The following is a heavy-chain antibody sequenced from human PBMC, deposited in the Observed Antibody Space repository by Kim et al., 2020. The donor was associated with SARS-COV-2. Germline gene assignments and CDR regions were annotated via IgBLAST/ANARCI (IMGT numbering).Heavy chain of an antibody. J-gene: IGHJ3*02. CDR2: IVPPLGIA. CDR1: GGTFSSYA. V-gene: IGHV1-69*04. Sequence: SVKVSCKASGGTFSSYAISWVRQAPGQGLEWMGRIVPPLGIANYAQNFPGRVPLTADKSTSTAYMELSSLRSEDTAVYYCARDIPGVSPQLDIWGQGTMVTVSS. CDR3: ARDIPGVSPQLDI. D-gene: IGHD2-8*01.